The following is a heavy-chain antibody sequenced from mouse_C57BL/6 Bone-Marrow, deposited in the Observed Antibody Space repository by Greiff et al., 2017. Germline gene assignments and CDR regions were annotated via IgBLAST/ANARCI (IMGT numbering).Heavy chain of an antibody. V-gene: IGHV8-12*01. J-gene: IGHJ4*01. Sequence: QVTLKESGPGILQSSQTLSLTCSFSGFSLSTSGMGVSWLRQPSGKGLEWLAPTYWDDDKRYNTSLKSRLTISKDTSRNQVFLKITSVDTADTATYYCARRECDYYAMDYWGQGTSVTVSS. CDR2: TYWDDDK. CDR3: ARRECDYYAMDY. CDR1: GFSLSTSGMG.